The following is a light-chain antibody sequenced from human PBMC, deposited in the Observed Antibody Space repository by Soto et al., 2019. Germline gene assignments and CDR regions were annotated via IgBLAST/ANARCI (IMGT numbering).Light chain of an antibody. Sequence: QSVLTQTASVCGSPRQSITISCTGTSSDVGGYNYVSWYQQHPGKAPKLVIYDVSNRPSGVSNRFSGSKAGNTASLTISGLQAEDEADYYCSSSTSSSTQFGGGTKLTVL. CDR1: SSDVGGYNY. CDR2: DVS. V-gene: IGLV2-14*01. J-gene: IGLJ2*01. CDR3: SSSTSSSTQ.